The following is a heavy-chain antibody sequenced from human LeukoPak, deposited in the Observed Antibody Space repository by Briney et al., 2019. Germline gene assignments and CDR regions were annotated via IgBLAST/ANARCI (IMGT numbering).Heavy chain of an antibody. Sequence: SETLSLTCTVSGGSISSYYWSWIRQPPGKGLEWIGYIYYSGSTNYNPSLKSRVTISVDTSKNQSSLKLSSVTAADTAVYYCARGTAMVRGVVGYYYGMDVWGKGTTVTVSS. CDR2: IYYSGST. V-gene: IGHV4-59*01. CDR3: ARGTAMVRGVVGYYYGMDV. CDR1: GGSISSYY. D-gene: IGHD3-10*01. J-gene: IGHJ6*04.